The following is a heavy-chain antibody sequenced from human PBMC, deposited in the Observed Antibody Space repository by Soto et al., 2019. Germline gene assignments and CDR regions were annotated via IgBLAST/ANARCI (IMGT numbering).Heavy chain of an antibody. J-gene: IGHJ6*02. V-gene: IGHV3-30*18. CDR3: AKDPHDV. CDR2: ISYDGSNK. CDR1: GFTFSSYG. Sequence: QVQLVESGGGVVQPGRSLRLSCAASGFTFSSYGMHWVRQAPGKGLEWVAVISYDGSNKYYADSVKGRFTISRDNSKNTLYLQMNSLRAEDTAVYYCAKDPHDVWGQGTTFTVSS.